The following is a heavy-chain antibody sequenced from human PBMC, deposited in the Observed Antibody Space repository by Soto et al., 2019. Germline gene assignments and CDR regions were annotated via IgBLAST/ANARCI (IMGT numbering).Heavy chain of an antibody. J-gene: IGHJ6*02. D-gene: IGHD6-25*01. CDR2: IAYDGSIK. CDR3: AKEERPRYKGMDV. Sequence: SLRLSCWASGFTFSAYEMHWVRQAPGKGLEWVADIAYDGSIKNHVDSVKGRFTISRENSKNTRYLQMNSLRVEDTAFDYCAKEERPRYKGMDVWGQGTTVTVSS. V-gene: IGHV3-30*18. CDR1: GFTFSAYE.